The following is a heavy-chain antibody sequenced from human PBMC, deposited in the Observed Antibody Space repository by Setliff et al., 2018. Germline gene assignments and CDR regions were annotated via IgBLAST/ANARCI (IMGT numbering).Heavy chain of an antibody. Sequence: GGSLRLSCAASGFTFVDYGMTWVRQAPGKGLEWVSGINWNGGSTGYADSAKGRFTISRDNVKNSLYLQMNSLRAEDTALYYCARTHRVEATLDFWGRGTLVTVS. CDR3: ARTHRVEATLDF. D-gene: IGHD1-26*01. CDR2: INWNGGST. J-gene: IGHJ4*02. V-gene: IGHV3-20*04. CDR1: GFTFVDYG.